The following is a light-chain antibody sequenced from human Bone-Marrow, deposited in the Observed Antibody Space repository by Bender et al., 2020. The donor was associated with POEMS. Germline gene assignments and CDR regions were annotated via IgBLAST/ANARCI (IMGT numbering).Light chain of an antibody. CDR2: EVT. CDR3: SSYTSSSTPSYV. J-gene: IGLJ1*01. Sequence: QSALTQPASVSGSPGQSITISCTGTSSDVGGYNYVSWYQQHPGKAPNLMIYEVTKRPSGVSNRFSGSKDGTTASLTISGLQAEDEADYYCSSYTSSSTPSYVFGTGTKVTVL. CDR1: SSDVGGYNY. V-gene: IGLV2-14*01.